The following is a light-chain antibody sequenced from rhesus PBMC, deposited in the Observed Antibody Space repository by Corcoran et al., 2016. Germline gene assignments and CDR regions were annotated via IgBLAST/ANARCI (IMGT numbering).Light chain of an antibody. J-gene: IGKJ1*01. CDR1: QSSSSW. Sequence: DIQMTQSPSSLSASVGDTVTISCRASQSSSSWLAWYQPKPGKAPNLLSYKASTLQSGVPSRFSGSGSGTDCTLTISGLQSEDFATYYCQQYSRSPRTFGQGTKVEIK. V-gene: IGKV1-22*01. CDR2: KAS. CDR3: QQYSRSPRT.